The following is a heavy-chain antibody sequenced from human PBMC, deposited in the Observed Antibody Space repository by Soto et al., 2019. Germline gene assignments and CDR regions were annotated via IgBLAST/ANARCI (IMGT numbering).Heavy chain of an antibody. Sequence: ASVTVSCKASGYTFTSYGIIWVRQAPGQGLEWMGWINGYNGNTNHAQKLQGRVTMSTDTSTSTAYMELRSLRSDDSAVYYCARMGDVPYYYYGTDVWGQGTTVTVSS. CDR3: ARMGDVPYYYYGTDV. CDR1: GYTFTSYG. J-gene: IGHJ6*02. V-gene: IGHV1-18*01. D-gene: IGHD3-16*01. CDR2: INGYNGNT.